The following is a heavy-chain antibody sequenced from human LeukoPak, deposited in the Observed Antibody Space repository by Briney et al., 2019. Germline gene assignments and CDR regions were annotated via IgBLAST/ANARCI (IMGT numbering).Heavy chain of an antibody. D-gene: IGHD6-19*01. Sequence: ASVKVSCKASGYTFTSYGISWVRQAPGQGLEWMGWISAYNGNTNYAQKLQGRVTMTTDTSTSTAYMELRSLRSDDTAVYYCARDGAGQWLVPKSPRMDVWGQGTTVTASS. V-gene: IGHV1-18*01. CDR1: GYTFTSYG. CDR2: ISAYNGNT. CDR3: ARDGAGQWLVPKSPRMDV. J-gene: IGHJ6*02.